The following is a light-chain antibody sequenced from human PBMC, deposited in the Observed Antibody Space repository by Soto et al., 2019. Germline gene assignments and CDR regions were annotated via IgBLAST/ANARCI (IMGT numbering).Light chain of an antibody. J-gene: IGKJ1*01. Sequence: DIQMTQSPSSLSASVGDRVTITCRASQGIGNYLAWYQQKPGKVPKLLIYAASTLQSGVPSRFSGSGSGTDFTLTINSLQPEDVATYYCQKYNSAPHTFGQGTKVEIK. CDR1: QGIGNY. CDR3: QKYNSAPHT. V-gene: IGKV1-27*01. CDR2: AAS.